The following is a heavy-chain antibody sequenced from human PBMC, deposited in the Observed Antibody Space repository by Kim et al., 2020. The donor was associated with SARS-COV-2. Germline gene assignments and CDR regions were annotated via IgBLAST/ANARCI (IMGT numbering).Heavy chain of an antibody. V-gene: IGHV3-53*04. CDR2: IYSGGNT. CDR3: AITTYYHGSGGGYFEH. CDR1: GFTVSSNY. Sequence: GGSLRLSCAASGFTVSSNYMSWVRQAPGKGLEWVSVIYSGGNTYYAASVKGRFTISRHTSHNTLYLQMNSLSPEDTAVYYCAITTYYHGSGGGYFEHWGQGALVTVSS. J-gene: IGHJ4*02. D-gene: IGHD3-10*01.